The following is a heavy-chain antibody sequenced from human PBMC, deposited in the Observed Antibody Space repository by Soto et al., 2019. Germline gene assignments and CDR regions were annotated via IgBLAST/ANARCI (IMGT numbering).Heavy chain of an antibody. V-gene: IGHV4-30-2*01. D-gene: IGHD3-9*01. Sequence: SETLSLTCAVSGGSISSGGYSWSWIRQPPGKGLEWIGYIYHSGSTYYNPSLKSRVTISVDRSKNQFSLKLSSVTAADTAVYYCARGAYYDILTGYSDGEALDYWGQGTLVTV. J-gene: IGHJ4*02. CDR1: GGSISSGGYS. CDR2: IYHSGST. CDR3: ARGAYYDILTGYSDGEALDY.